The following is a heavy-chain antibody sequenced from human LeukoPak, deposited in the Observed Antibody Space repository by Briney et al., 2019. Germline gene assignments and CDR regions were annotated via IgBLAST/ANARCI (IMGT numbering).Heavy chain of an antibody. Sequence: SETLSLTCTVSGGSISSGDYYWSWIRQPPGKGLEWIGYIYYSGSTYYNPSLKSRVTISVDTSKNQFCLKLSSVTAADTAVYYCARDLFYGTRFDYWGQGTLVTVSS. CDR2: IYYSGST. CDR3: ARDLFYGTRFDY. V-gene: IGHV4-30-4*08. CDR1: GGSISSGDYY. J-gene: IGHJ4*02. D-gene: IGHD4-17*01.